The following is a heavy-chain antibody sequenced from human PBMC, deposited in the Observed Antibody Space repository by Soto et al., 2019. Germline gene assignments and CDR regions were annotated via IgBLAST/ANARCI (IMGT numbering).Heavy chain of an antibody. J-gene: IGHJ4*02. CDR1: GASISSSY. Sequence: PSETLSLTCTVSGASISSSYWSWIRQSPERGLEWIAYVCHTGATNYNPSLKSRVTISLDTSKGQFSLNLTSLTTADTAVYFCARGGNRYSNVASGVGGFDYWGQGSLVTVSS. D-gene: IGHD5-12*01. V-gene: IGHV4-59*01. CDR2: VCHTGAT. CDR3: ARGGNRYSNVASGVGGFDY.